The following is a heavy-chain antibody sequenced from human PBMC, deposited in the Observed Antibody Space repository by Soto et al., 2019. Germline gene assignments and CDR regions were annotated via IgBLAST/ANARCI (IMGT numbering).Heavy chain of an antibody. CDR3: AHRGKKVLRYFDWLFPFDY. J-gene: IGHJ4*02. Sequence: SGPTLVNPTQTLTLTCTFSGLSLSTSGVGVGWIRQPPGKALEWLALIYWNDDKRYSPSLKSRLTITKDTSKNQVVLTMTNMDPVDTATYYCAHRGKKVLRYFDWLFPFDYWGQGTLVTVSS. CDR2: IYWNDDK. CDR1: GLSLSTSGVG. V-gene: IGHV2-5*01. D-gene: IGHD3-9*01.